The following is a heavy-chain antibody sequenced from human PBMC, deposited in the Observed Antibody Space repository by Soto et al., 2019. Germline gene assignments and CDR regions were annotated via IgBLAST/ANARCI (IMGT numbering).Heavy chain of an antibody. D-gene: IGHD3-16*01. J-gene: IGHJ4*02. Sequence: SETLSLTCTVSGGSISSYYWSWIRQPPGKGLEWIGYIYYSGSTNYNPSLKSRVTISVDTSKNQFSLKLSSVTAADTAVYYCARQAGGQSFDYWGQGTLVTVSS. CDR2: IYYSGST. V-gene: IGHV4-59*01. CDR3: ARQAGGQSFDY. CDR1: GGSISSYY.